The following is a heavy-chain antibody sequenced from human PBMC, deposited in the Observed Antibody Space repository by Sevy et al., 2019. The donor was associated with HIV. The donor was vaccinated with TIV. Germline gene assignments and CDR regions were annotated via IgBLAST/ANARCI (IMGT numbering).Heavy chain of an antibody. CDR3: AITKDYYDSSGCPFDY. CDR1: GYTLSQVS. V-gene: IGHV1-24*01. CDR2: FDPEDGET. J-gene: IGHJ4*02. Sequence: ALVKVSCKVSGYTLSQVSMHWVRQVPGKGLEWMGSFDPEDGETIYAQKFQGRLTMTEDTSTDTAYMELSSLKSEDTAVFYCAITKDYYDSSGCPFDYWGQGTLVTVSS. D-gene: IGHD3-22*01.